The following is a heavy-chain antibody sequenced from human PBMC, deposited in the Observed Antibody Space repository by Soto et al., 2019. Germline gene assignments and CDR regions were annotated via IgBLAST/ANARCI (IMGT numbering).Heavy chain of an antibody. CDR2: ISAYNGNT. J-gene: IGHJ6*02. CDR1: GYTFTSYG. Sequence: QVQLVQSGAEVKKPGASVKVSCKASGYTFTSYGISWVRQAPGQGLEWMGWISAYNGNTNYAQKLQGRVTMTTDTSTSTAYMELRSLRSDDTAGYYCAREGGGLRYFDWLPQPYYGMDVWGQGTTVTVSS. CDR3: AREGGGLRYFDWLPQPYYGMDV. V-gene: IGHV1-18*01. D-gene: IGHD3-9*01.